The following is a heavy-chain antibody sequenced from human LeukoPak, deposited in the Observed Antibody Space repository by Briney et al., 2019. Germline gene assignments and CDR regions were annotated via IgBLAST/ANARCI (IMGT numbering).Heavy chain of an antibody. CDR1: GFIFSNYG. CDR2: ISFSSTHI. Sequence: PGGSLRLSCAASGFIFSNYGMSWVRQAPGKGLEWVSSISFSSTHIYYADSIQGRFTISRDNAKNSLYLQMNSLRAEDTAVYYCASLTAMRPRDVWGQGTTVTVSS. D-gene: IGHD5-18*01. J-gene: IGHJ6*02. V-gene: IGHV3-21*01. CDR3: ASLTAMRPRDV.